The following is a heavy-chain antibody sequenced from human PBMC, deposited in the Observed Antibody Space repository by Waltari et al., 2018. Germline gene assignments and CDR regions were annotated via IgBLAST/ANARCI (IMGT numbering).Heavy chain of an antibody. Sequence: QVQLVQSGAEVKKPGASVKVSCKASGYTFTGYYMHWVRQAPGQGLEWMGRINPNSVGTNNAQKFQGRVTMTRDTSISTAYMELSRLRSDDTAVYYCARDVTGGGYYYYYGMDVWGQGTTVTVSS. CDR2: INPNSVGT. CDR3: ARDVTGGGYYYYYGMDV. J-gene: IGHJ6*02. V-gene: IGHV1-2*06. CDR1: GYTFTGYY. D-gene: IGHD3-10*01.